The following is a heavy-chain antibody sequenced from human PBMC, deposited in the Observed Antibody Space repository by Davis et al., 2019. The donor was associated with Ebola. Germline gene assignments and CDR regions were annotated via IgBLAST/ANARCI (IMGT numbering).Heavy chain of an antibody. CDR3: ARHGLSGDNDY. V-gene: IGHV4-59*08. CDR2: IYYSGST. Sequence: MPSETLSLTCAVYGGSFSGYYWSWIRQPPGKGLEWIGYIYYSGSTNYNPSLKSRVTISVDTSKNQFSLKLSSVTAADTAVYYCARHGLSGDNDYWGQGTLVTVSS. CDR1: GGSFSGYY. D-gene: IGHD4-17*01. J-gene: IGHJ4*02.